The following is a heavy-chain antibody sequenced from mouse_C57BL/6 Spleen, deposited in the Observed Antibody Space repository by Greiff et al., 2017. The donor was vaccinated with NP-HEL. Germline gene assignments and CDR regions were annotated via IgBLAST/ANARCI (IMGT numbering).Heavy chain of an antibody. CDR3: ARSKSNRPCYAMDY. V-gene: IGHV1-69*01. D-gene: IGHD2-5*01. J-gene: IGHJ4*01. CDR1: GYTFTSYW. CDR2: IDPSDSYT. Sequence: QVQLQQPGAELVMPGASVKLSCKASGYTFTSYWMHWVKQRPGQGLEWIGEIDPSDSYTNYNQKFKGKSTLTVDKSSSTAYMQLSSLASEDSAVYYCARSKSNRPCYAMDYWGQGTSVTVSS.